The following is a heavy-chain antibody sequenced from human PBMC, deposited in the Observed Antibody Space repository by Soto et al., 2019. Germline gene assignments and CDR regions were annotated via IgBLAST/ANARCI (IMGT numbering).Heavy chain of an antibody. CDR2: IIPILGIA. J-gene: IGHJ4*02. CDR1: GGTFSSYT. V-gene: IGHV1-69*02. CDR3: ASHSPTTVTTYL. D-gene: IGHD4-17*01. Sequence: QVQLVQSGAEVKKPGSSVKVSCKASGGTFSSYTISWVRQAPGQGLEWMGRIIPILGIANYAQKFQGRVTITADKSTSPAYMELSSLRSEDTAVYYCASHSPTTVTTYLWGQGTLVTVSS.